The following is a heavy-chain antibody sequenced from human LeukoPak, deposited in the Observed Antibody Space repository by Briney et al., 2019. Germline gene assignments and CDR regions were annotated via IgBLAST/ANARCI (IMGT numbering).Heavy chain of an antibody. CDR2: INPSGGST. V-gene: IGHV1-46*01. Sequence: ASVKVSCKASGYTFTSYYMHWVRQAPGQGLEWMGIINPSGGSTSYAQKFQGRVTMTRDTSTSTVYMELSSLRSEDTAVYYCASSWYYYDSRRTDYFDYWGQGTLVTVSS. J-gene: IGHJ4*02. CDR1: GYTFTSYY. CDR3: ASSWYYYDSRRTDYFDY. D-gene: IGHD3-22*01.